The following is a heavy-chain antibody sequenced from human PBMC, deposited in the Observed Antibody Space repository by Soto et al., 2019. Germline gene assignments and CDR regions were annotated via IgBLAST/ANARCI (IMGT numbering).Heavy chain of an antibody. J-gene: IGHJ6*02. CDR1: GDSVSSNSAA. D-gene: IGHD4-17*01. CDR2: TYYRSKWYN. V-gene: IGHV6-1*01. CDR3: ARDPQPTVTTGYYGMDV. Sequence: PSQTLSLTCAISGDSVSSNSAAWNWIRQSPSRGLEWLGRTYYRSKWYNDYAVSVKSRITINPDTSKNQFSLQLNSVTPEDTAVYYCARDPQPTVTTGYYGMDVWGQGTTVTVSS.